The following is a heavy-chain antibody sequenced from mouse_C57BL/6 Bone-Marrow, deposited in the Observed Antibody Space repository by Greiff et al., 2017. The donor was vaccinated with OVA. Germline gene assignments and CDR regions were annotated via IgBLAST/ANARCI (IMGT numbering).Heavy chain of an antibody. CDR3: TKMSTVVATDY. CDR2: IYPGNSDT. CDR1: GYTFTSYW. D-gene: IGHD1-1*01. J-gene: IGHJ2*01. Sequence: EVQLQQSGTVLARPGASVKMSCKTSGYTFTSYWVHWVKQRPGQGLEWIGAIYPGNSDTSYNQKFKGKAKLTAVTSASTAYMELSSLTNEDSAVYYCTKMSTVVATDYWGQGTTLTVSS. V-gene: IGHV1-5*01.